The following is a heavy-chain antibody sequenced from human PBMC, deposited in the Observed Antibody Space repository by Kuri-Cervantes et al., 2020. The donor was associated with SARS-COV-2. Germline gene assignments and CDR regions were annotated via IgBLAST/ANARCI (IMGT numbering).Heavy chain of an antibody. V-gene: IGHV3-30*02. J-gene: IGHJ5*02. CDR2: IRYDGSNK. D-gene: IGHD6-13*01. CDR3: AKSVPVWQQLPYNWFDP. CDR1: GFTFSSYG. Sequence: GGSLRLSCAACGFTFSSYGMHWVRQAPGKGLEWVAFIRYDGSNKYYADSVKGRFTISRDNSKNTLYLQMNSLRAGDTAVYYCAKSVPVWQQLPYNWFDPWGQGTLVTVSS.